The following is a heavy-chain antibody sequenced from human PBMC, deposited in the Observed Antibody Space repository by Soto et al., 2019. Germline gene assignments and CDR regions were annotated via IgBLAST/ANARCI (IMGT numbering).Heavy chain of an antibody. V-gene: IGHV4-34*01. CDR1: GGSFSGYY. Sequence: SETLSLTCAVYGGSFSGYYWSWIRQPPGKGLEWIGEINHSGSTNYNPSLKSRVTISVDTSKNQFSLKLSSVTAADTAVYYCAREYGYLDYWGQGTLVTVSS. CDR3: AREYGYLDY. J-gene: IGHJ4*02. CDR2: INHSGST. D-gene: IGHD2-15*01.